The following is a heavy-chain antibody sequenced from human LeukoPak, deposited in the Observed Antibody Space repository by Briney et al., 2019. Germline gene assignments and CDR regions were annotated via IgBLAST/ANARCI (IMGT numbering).Heavy chain of an antibody. V-gene: IGHV3-48*04. CDR3: ARVKYCSSTSCYSYYFDY. CDR2: ISSSGSTI. Sequence: GGSLRLSCAASGFTFSSYAMTWVRQAPGKGLEWVSYISSSGSTIYYADSVEGRFTISRDNAKNSLYLQMNSLRAEDTAVYYCARVKYCSSTSCYSYYFDYWGQGTLVTVSS. D-gene: IGHD2-2*01. CDR1: GFTFSSYA. J-gene: IGHJ4*02.